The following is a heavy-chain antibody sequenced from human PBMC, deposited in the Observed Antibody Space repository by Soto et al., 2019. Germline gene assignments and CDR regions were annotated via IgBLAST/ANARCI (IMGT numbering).Heavy chain of an antibody. J-gene: IGHJ3*02. CDR3: SRAGDYRSEAFDI. CDR2: IYPGDSDT. V-gene: IGHV5-51*03. D-gene: IGHD4-17*01. CDR1: GYSFISYW. Sequence: ELQLVQSGAEVKKPGESLKISCKGSGYSFISYWLGWVRQMPGKGLEWMGIIYPGDSDTRYSPSFQGQVTISADKSISTADLQWSSLKSSDKAMYYRSRAGDYRSEAFDIWGQGTMVTGSS.